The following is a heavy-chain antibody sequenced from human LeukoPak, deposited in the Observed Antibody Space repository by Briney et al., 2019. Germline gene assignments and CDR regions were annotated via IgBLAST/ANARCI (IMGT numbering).Heavy chain of an antibody. Sequence: GGSLRLSCAASGFTFSSDGMHWVRQAPGKGLEWVAFIRYDGSNEYYTDSAKGRFTISKDNSKNTLYLQMNSLRPEDTAVYYCARRLGTENWGQGTLVTVSS. D-gene: IGHD3-16*01. CDR1: GFTFSSDG. CDR2: IRYDGSNE. J-gene: IGHJ4*02. CDR3: ARRLGTEN. V-gene: IGHV3-30*02.